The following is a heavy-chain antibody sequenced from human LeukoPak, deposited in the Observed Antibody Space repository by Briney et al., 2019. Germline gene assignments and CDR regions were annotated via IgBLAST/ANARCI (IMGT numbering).Heavy chain of an antibody. CDR2: IYSDNT. D-gene: IGHD4/OR15-4a*01. J-gene: IGHJ4*02. V-gene: IGHV3-53*01. CDR1: GFTVSTNS. Sequence: PGGSLRLSCTVSGFTVSTNSMSWVRQAPGKGLEWVSFIYSDNTHYSDSVNGRFTISRDNSKHTPYLHMNSLRAEDTAVYYCARRAGAYSHPYDYWGQGTLVTVSS. CDR3: ARRAGAYSHPYDY.